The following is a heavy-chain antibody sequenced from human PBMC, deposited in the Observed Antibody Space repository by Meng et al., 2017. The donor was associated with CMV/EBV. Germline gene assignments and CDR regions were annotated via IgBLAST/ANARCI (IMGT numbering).Heavy chain of an antibody. V-gene: IGHV3-43*01. CDR1: GFTFDDYT. Sequence: GESLKISCAASGFTFDDYTMHWVRQAPGKGLEWVSLISWDGGSTYYADSVKGRFTISRDNSKNSLYLQMNSLRTEDTALYYCAKARGTSLSSAFEIWGQGTMVTVSS. D-gene: IGHD1-26*01. CDR3: AKARGTSLSSAFEI. CDR2: ISWDGGST. J-gene: IGHJ3*02.